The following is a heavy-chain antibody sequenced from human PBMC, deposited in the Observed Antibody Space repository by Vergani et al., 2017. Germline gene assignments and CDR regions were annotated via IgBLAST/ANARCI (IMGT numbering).Heavy chain of an antibody. Sequence: QVTLRESGPALVKPTQTLTLTCTFSGFSLSTSGMCVSWIRQPPGKALEWLARIDWDDDKYYSTSLKARRTISKDTSNNQVVLTMTNMDPVDTATYYCARIGYFDWVSDYWGQGTLVTVSS. CDR1: GFSLSTSGMC. V-gene: IGHV2-70*15. CDR3: ARIGYFDWVSDY. CDR2: IDWDDDK. D-gene: IGHD3-9*01. J-gene: IGHJ4*02.